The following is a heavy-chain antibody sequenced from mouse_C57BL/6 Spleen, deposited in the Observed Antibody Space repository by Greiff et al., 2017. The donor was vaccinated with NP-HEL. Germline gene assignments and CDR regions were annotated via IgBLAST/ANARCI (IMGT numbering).Heavy chain of an antibody. CDR1: GYTFTDYE. D-gene: IGHD2-4*01. Sequence: LQESGAELVRPGASVTLSCKASGYTFTDYEMHWVKQTPVHGLEWIGAIDPETGGTAYNQKFKGKAILTADKSSSTAYMELRSLTSEDSAVYYCTREGDYLRPFDYWGQGTTLTVSS. J-gene: IGHJ2*01. CDR2: IDPETGGT. CDR3: TREGDYLRPFDY. V-gene: IGHV1-15*01.